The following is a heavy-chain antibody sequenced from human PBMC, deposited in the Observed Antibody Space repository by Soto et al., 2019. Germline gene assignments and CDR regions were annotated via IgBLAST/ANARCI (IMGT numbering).Heavy chain of an antibody. J-gene: IGHJ6*02. CDR1: GYTFIRYG. V-gene: IGHV1-18*01. D-gene: IGHD3-16*01. CDR2: ISPYNDQT. CDR3: ARGGYYDNVWGKLSHYGLDV. Sequence: QVQLVQSASEVMKPGASVKVSCKASGYTFIRYGITWVRQAPGQRLEWMGWISPYNDQTIYAQKLQGRVTMTADTSTRTVYMQLRSLKSDDTAVYCCARGGYYDNVWGKLSHYGLDVWGQGTSVTVSS.